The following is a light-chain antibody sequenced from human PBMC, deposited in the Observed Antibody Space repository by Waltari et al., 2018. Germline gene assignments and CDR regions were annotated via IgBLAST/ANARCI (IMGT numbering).Light chain of an antibody. CDR3: SSQSTKNGVI. Sequence: QSALTQPASVSGSPGQSITIPCTGSSSDVGGDDSASWYKDHPGQAPKVIIYDVNKRPSGVSDRFSGSKSGNTASLTISGLQAEDEATFYCSSQSTKNGVIFGGGTKVTVL. J-gene: IGLJ2*01. CDR1: SSDVGGDDS. CDR2: DVN. V-gene: IGLV2-14*03.